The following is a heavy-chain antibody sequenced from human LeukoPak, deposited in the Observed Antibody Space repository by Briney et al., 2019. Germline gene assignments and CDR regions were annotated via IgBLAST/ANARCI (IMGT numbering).Heavy chain of an antibody. J-gene: IGHJ4*02. D-gene: IGHD2-15*01. CDR3: ARGHCSGGSCQIQY. CDR1: GGSISSGSYY. Sequence: SEALSLTCTVSGGSISSGSYYWSWIRQPAGKGLEWIGRIYTSGSTNYNPSLKSRVTISVDTSKNQFSLKLSSVTAADTAVYYCARGHCSGGSCQIQYWGQGTLVTVSS. V-gene: IGHV4-61*02. CDR2: IYTSGST.